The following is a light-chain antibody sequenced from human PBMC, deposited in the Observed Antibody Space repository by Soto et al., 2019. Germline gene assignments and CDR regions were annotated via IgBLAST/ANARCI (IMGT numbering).Light chain of an antibody. Sequence: EIVMTQSPATLSVSPGERATLSCRASQSVIRNLAWYQQKPGQAPRLLIYAASTRATGIPARFSGSGSGTEFTLTISSLQSEDFAIYYCQQYSNWPPWTFGPGTKVEIK. J-gene: IGKJ1*01. V-gene: IGKV3-15*01. CDR2: AAS. CDR1: QSVIRN. CDR3: QQYSNWPPWT.